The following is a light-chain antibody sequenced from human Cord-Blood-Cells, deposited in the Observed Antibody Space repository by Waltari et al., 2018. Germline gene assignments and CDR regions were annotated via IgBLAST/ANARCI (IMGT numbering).Light chain of an antibody. CDR2: AAS. V-gene: IGKV1-39*01. CDR1: QSSSSY. Sequence: DIQMTQSPSSLSASVGDRVTITCRASQSSSSYLNWYQQKPGKAPKLLIYAASSLQRGVPSRFSGSGSGTDFTLTISSLQPEEFATYYCQQSYSTPYTFGQGTKLEIK. CDR3: QQSYSTPYT. J-gene: IGKJ2*01.